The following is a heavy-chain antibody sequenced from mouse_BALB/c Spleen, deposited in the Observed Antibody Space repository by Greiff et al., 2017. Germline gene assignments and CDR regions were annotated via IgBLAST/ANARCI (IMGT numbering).Heavy chain of an antibody. Sequence: QVQLQQPGAELVKPGASVKLSCKASGYTFTSYWMHWVKQRPGQGLEWIGEIDPSDSYTNYNQKFKGKATLTVDKSSSTAYMQLSSLTSEDSAVYYCARRGNPYPYWYCDVWGAGTTVTVSS. J-gene: IGHJ1*01. CDR3: ARRGNPYPYWYCDV. D-gene: IGHD2-1*01. V-gene: IGHV1-69*02. CDR2: IDPSDSYT. CDR1: GYTFTSYW.